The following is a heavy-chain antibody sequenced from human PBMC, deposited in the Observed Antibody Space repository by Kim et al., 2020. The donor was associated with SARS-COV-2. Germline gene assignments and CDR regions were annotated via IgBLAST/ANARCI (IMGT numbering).Heavy chain of an antibody. CDR2: IYHSGST. CDR1: GGSISSSNW. J-gene: IGHJ5*02. V-gene: IGHV4-4*02. CDR3: ARGISSSWTGGWFDP. Sequence: SETLSLTCAVSGGSISSSNWWSWVRQPPGKGLEWIGEIYHSGSTNYNPSLKSRVTISVDKSKNQFSLKLSSVTASDTAVYYCARGISSSWTGGWFDPWGQGTLVTVSS. D-gene: IGHD6-13*01.